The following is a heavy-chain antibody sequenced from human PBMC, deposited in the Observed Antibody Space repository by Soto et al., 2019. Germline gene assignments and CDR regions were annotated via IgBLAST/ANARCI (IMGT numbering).Heavy chain of an antibody. D-gene: IGHD4-4*01. CDR1: GFTFSSYA. Sequence: QVQLVESGGGVVQPGRSLRLSCAASGFTFSSYAMHWVRQAPGKGLEWVAVISYDGSNKYYADSVKGRFTISRDNSKNTLYLQMNSLRAEDTAVYYCARGGTTVHSYYYYYYGMDVWGQGTTVTVSS. CDR3: ARGGTTVHSYYYYYYGMDV. J-gene: IGHJ6*02. V-gene: IGHV3-30-3*01. CDR2: ISYDGSNK.